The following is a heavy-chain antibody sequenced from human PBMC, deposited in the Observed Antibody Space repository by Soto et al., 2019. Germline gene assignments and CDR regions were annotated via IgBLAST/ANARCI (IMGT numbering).Heavy chain of an antibody. D-gene: IGHD3-16*01. V-gene: IGHV3-48*03. Sequence: GGSLRLSCAVSGFSFTNYEMNWVRQAPGKGLEWIAYIGLSGDTIYYADSVRGRFTISRDHAKNSLELQMNSLRADDTALYYCARESFSASPNFFDYWGRGTQVTVSS. CDR2: IGLSGDTI. J-gene: IGHJ4*02. CDR3: ARESFSASPNFFDY. CDR1: GFSFTNYE.